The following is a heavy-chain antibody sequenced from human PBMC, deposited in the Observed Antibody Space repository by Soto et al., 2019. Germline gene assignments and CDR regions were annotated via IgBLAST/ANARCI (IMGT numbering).Heavy chain of an antibody. CDR3: ARARKGSGSDYYYHHGMDV. Sequence: SETLSLTCSVYGGSFSDYYWSWIRQPPGKGLEWIREINHSGSTNYNPSLKSRVTIPVHTSKNQFSLKLSSVTAADTAVYYCARARKGSGSDYYYHHGMDVWGKGTTVTVSS. V-gene: IGHV4-34*01. CDR1: GGSFSDYY. J-gene: IGHJ6*04. D-gene: IGHD3-3*01. CDR2: INHSGST.